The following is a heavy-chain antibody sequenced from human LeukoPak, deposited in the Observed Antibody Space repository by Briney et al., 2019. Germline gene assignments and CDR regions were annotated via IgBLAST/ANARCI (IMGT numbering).Heavy chain of an antibody. CDR2: IIPIFGTA. CDR3: ARDPPAVADSNDY. Sequence: SVKVSCKASGGTFSSYAISWVRQAPGQGLEWMGGIIPIFGTANYAQKFQGRVTITADESTSTAYMELSGLRSEDTAVYYCARDPPAVADSNDYWGQGTLVTVSS. D-gene: IGHD6-19*01. V-gene: IGHV1-69*13. J-gene: IGHJ4*02. CDR1: GGTFSSYA.